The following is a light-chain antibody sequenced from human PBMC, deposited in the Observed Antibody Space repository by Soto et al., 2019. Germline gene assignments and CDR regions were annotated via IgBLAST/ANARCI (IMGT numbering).Light chain of an antibody. CDR1: SSDVGDDNY. J-gene: IGLJ1*01. CDR2: EVR. CDR3: SSYAGSLYV. V-gene: IGLV2-8*01. Sequence: QSALTQPPSASGSPGQSVTISCTGTSSDVGDDNYVSWYQQHPGKAPKLMIYEVRKPPSGVPDRFSGSKSGNTASLTVSGLHAEDEADYYCSSYAGSLYVFGTGTKLTVL.